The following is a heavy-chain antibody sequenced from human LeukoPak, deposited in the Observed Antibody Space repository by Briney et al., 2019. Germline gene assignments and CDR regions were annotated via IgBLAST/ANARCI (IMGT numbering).Heavy chain of an antibody. Sequence: KASETLSLTCTVSGGSISSNSYYWGWIRQPPGKGLEWIGSIYYSGSTYYNPSLKSRVTISVDTSKNQFSLKLSSVTAADTAVYYCARARIQLWFGYIDYWGQGTLVTVSS. CDR2: IYYSGST. D-gene: IGHD5-18*01. V-gene: IGHV4-39*01. CDR1: GGSISSNSYY. CDR3: ARARIQLWFGYIDY. J-gene: IGHJ4*02.